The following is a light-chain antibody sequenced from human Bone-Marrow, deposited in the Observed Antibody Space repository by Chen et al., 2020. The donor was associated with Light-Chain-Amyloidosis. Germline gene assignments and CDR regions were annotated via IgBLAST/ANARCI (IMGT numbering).Light chain of an antibody. V-gene: IGKV3-20*01. Sequence: EIVLTQSPDTLSLSPGERATLSCRASQSVSSRYLAWYQQKPGQAPRLLIYGASNRATGIPDRFSGRGSGTDFTLTVSRLGPEDFAVYYCQQSGNSLTFGGGTKVDIK. J-gene: IGKJ4*01. CDR3: QQSGNSLT. CDR1: QSVSSRY. CDR2: GAS.